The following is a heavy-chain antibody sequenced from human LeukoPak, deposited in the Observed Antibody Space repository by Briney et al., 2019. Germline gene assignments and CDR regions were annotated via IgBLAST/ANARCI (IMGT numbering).Heavy chain of an antibody. CDR2: ITGRGGGT. J-gene: IGHJ4*02. Sequence: GGSLRLSCVASVFTFSSYTMSWVREAPGKALEWVSGITGRGGGTYYADSVKGRFPISRDSSKNMLYLQKNSLRAEDTAVYYCAKPDSSGNYVLDYWGQGTLVTVSS. V-gene: IGHV3-23*01. D-gene: IGHD3-22*01. CDR3: AKPDSSGNYVLDY. CDR1: VFTFSSYT.